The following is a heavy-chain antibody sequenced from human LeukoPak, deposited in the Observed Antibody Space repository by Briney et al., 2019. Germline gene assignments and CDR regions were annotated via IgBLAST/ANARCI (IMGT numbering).Heavy chain of an antibody. J-gene: IGHJ4*02. CDR3: ARDRPLHNYYDSSGY. CDR1: GYTFTGYY. Sequence: ASVKVSRKASGYTFTGYYMHWVRQAPGQGLEWMGWINPNSGGTNYAQEFQGRVTMTRDTSISTAYMELSRLRSDDTAVYYCARDRPLHNYYDSSGYWGQGTLVTVSS. V-gene: IGHV1-2*02. D-gene: IGHD3-22*01. CDR2: INPNSGGT.